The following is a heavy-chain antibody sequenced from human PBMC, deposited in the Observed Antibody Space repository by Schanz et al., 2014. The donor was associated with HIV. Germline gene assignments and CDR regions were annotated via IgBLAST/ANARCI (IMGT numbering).Heavy chain of an antibody. V-gene: IGHV1-18*04. Sequence: QVQLVQSGAAVKKPGASVKVSCKASGYTFTDYFVHWVRQAPGQGLEWMGWISPSNGNTNYAQKFQGRVTMTTDTSTSTAYMDLRSLRSDDTAVYYCAREKTTLNWFDPWGQGTLVTVS. CDR3: AREKTTLNWFDP. CDR2: ISPSNGNT. J-gene: IGHJ5*02. CDR1: GYTFTDYF.